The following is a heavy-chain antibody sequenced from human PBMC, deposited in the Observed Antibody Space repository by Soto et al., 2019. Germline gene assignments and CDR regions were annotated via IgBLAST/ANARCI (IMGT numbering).Heavy chain of an antibody. D-gene: IGHD3-22*01. CDR3: AADSAYDSSGSWATTDAFDI. CDR1: GFTFTSSA. Sequence: GASVKVSCKASGFTFTSSAVQWVRQARGQRLEWIGWIVVGSGNTNYAQKFQERVTITRDMSTSTAYMELSSLRSEDTAVYYCAADSAYDSSGSWATTDAFDIWGQGTMVTVS. CDR2: IVVGSGNT. V-gene: IGHV1-58*01. J-gene: IGHJ3*02.